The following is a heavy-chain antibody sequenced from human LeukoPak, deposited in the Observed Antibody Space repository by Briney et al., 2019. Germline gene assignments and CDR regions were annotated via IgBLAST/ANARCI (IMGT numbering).Heavy chain of an antibody. J-gene: IGHJ4*02. Sequence: GGSLRLSCVASGFSFSNYGMNWVRQAPGKGLEWVADIRYDGSVRHYVDSVKGRFTISRDNSKNTLYLEMGSLTTEDTAVHYCATPLSASSTDYWGQGTLVTVSS. D-gene: IGHD6-6*01. CDR1: GFSFSNYG. CDR3: ATPLSASSTDY. V-gene: IGHV3-30*02. CDR2: IRYDGSVR.